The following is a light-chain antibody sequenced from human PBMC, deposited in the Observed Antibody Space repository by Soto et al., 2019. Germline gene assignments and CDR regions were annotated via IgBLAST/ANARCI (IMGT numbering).Light chain of an antibody. CDR3: QQYENYWT. CDR1: QSIRSW. V-gene: IGKV1-5*01. CDR2: DAS. J-gene: IGKJ1*01. Sequence: DIQMTQSPSTLSASVGDRVTITCRASQSIRSWLAWYQQKPGKAPKLLIYDASSLDSGVPSRFSGSGSGTEFSLTISNLQPDDCATYYCQQYENYWTFGQGTRVEIK.